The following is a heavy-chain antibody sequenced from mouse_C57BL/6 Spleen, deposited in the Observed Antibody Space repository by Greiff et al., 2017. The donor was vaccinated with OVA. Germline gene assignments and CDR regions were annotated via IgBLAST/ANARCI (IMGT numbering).Heavy chain of an antibody. Sequence: VQLQQSGPELVKPGASVKISCKASGYTFTDYYMNWVKQSHGKSLEWIGDINPNNGGTSYNQKFKGKATLTVDKSSSTAYMELRSLTSEDSAVYYCARIKGYGKGYYFDYWGQGTTLTVSS. J-gene: IGHJ2*01. D-gene: IGHD2-10*02. CDR2: INPNNGGT. V-gene: IGHV1-26*01. CDR3: ARIKGYGKGYYFDY. CDR1: GYTFTDYY.